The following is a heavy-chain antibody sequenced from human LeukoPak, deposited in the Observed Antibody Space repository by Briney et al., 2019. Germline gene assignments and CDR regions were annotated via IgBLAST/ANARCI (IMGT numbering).Heavy chain of an antibody. J-gene: IGHJ3*02. CDR3: ATVVVVAATHDAFDI. V-gene: IGHV3-21*01. CDR1: GFTFSSYS. CDR2: ISSSSSYI. D-gene: IGHD2-15*01. Sequence: GGSLRLSCAASGFTFSSYSMNWVRQAPGKGLEWVSSISSSSSYIYYADSVKGRFTISRDNAKNSLYLQMDSLRAEDTAVYYCATVVVVAATHDAFDIWGQGTMVTVSS.